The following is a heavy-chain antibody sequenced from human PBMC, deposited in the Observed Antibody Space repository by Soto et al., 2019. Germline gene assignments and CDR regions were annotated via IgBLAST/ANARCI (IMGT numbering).Heavy chain of an antibody. Sequence: PGGSLRLSCAASEFTFSSYAMSWVRQAPGKGLDWVSAISGSGGSTYYTDSVKGRFTISRDNSKNTLYLQMNSLRAEDTAVYYCAKGGLIAAAVSNYFDYWGQGTLVTVSS. V-gene: IGHV3-23*01. CDR2: ISGSGGST. D-gene: IGHD6-13*01. CDR3: AKGGLIAAAVSNYFDY. CDR1: EFTFSSYA. J-gene: IGHJ4*02.